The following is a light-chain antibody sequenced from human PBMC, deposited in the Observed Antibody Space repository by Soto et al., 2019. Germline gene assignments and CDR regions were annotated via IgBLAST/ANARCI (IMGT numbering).Light chain of an antibody. CDR3: QVWDSSSDHVV. CDR2: YDS. J-gene: IGLJ2*01. Sequence: SSELTQPPSVSVAPGKTARITCGGNNIGSKSVHWYQQKPGQAPVLVIYYDSDWPSGIPERFSGSNSGNTATLTISRVEAGDEADYYCQVWDSSSDHVVFGGGTKLTVL. V-gene: IGLV3-21*04. CDR1: NIGSKS.